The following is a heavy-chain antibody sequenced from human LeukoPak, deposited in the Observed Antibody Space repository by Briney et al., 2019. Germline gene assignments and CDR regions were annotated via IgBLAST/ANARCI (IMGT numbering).Heavy chain of an antibody. V-gene: IGHV3-30*03. CDR1: GFTFSSSC. Sequence: PGGSLRLSCAASGFTFSSSCMHWVRLAPGKGLEWVAVISYDGSNKYYADSVKGRFTISRDNSKNTLYLQMNSLRAEDTAVYYCARDRGAVAGDYWGQGTLVTVSS. J-gene: IGHJ4*02. CDR3: ARDRGAVAGDY. CDR2: ISYDGSNK. D-gene: IGHD6-19*01.